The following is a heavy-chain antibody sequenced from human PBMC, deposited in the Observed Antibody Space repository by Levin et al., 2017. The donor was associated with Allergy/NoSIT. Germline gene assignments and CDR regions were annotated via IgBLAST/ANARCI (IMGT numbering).Heavy chain of an antibody. CDR2: VYYSGSN. CDR3: ASTHGYTAFGGFDN. J-gene: IGHJ4*02. Sequence: SETLSLTCTVSGGSVNSVKYYWSWIRQRPGTGLEWIGYVYYSGSNYYSPSLQSRATVSIDTSRNQFSLMLRSVTAADTAMYFCASTHGYTAFGGFDNWGPGTLVTVSS. CDR1: GGSVNSVKYY. V-gene: IGHV4-30-4*08. D-gene: IGHD5-12*01.